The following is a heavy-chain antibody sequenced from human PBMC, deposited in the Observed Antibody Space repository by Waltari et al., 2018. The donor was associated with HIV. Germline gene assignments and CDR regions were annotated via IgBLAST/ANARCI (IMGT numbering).Heavy chain of an antibody. Sequence: QVQEMQSGAEVKNHGASVKVSGKGSADTFVNNGCNWVRQAPGQGLGWMGCIRVYNPKTDYAQKFQGRVTMTTDTSTSTIHMELRSLRSADTAVYYCARSAYFYAPMDYWGQGTLVPVSS. D-gene: IGHD2-2*01. CDR1: ADTFVNNG. J-gene: IGHJ4*02. V-gene: IGHV1-18*01. CDR3: ARSAYFYAPMDY. CDR2: IRVYNPKT.